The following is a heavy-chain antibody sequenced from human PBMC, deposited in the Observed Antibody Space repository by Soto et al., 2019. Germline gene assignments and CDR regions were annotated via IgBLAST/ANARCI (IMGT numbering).Heavy chain of an antibody. J-gene: IGHJ5*02. V-gene: IGHV1-8*01. D-gene: IGHD3-3*01. CDR1: GYTFTSYD. CDR3: ARGDAYYVFGGVYYPNTWSPP. CDR2: MNPNSGNT. Sequence: ASVKVSCKASGYTFTSYDINWVRQATGQGLEWMGWMNPNSGNTGYAQKFQGRVTMTRNTSISTAYMELSSLRSEDTAVYYCARGDAYYVFGGVYYPNTWSPPWGE.